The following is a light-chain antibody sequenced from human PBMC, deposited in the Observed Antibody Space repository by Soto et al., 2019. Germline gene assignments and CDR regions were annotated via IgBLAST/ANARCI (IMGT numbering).Light chain of an antibody. CDR1: HDIKKY. J-gene: IGKJ5*01. CDR3: QRYDSLPPT. CDR2: DAS. V-gene: IGKV1-33*01. Sequence: DIQMTQSPSSLSASVGDRVTITCQASHDIKKYLNWFQEKPGKAPKLLIYDASNLQTGVPSRCSGSGSGTHFTFTISSPQPEDIATYYCQRYDSLPPTFGQGTRLDIK.